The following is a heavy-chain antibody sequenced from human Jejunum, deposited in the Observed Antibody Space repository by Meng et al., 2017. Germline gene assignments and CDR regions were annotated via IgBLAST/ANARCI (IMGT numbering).Heavy chain of an antibody. J-gene: IGHJ6*02. Sequence: ASVKVSCKASGYTFTSYYIQWVRQAPGQGLEWMGMIDPSGGSITYAQKFQGRVSMTRDTSTSTVYMEVSSLRSEDTAVYYCARDTLTQYYYYGMDVWGQGTTVTVSS. V-gene: IGHV1-46*01. D-gene: IGHD2-21*02. CDR3: ARDTLTQYYYYGMDV. CDR2: IDPSGGSI. CDR1: GYTFTSYY.